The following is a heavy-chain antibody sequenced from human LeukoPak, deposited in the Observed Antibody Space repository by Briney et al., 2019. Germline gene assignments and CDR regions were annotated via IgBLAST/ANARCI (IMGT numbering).Heavy chain of an antibody. V-gene: IGHV3-7*01. CDR1: GFTFNTYW. Sequence: GGSLRLSCGASGFTFNTYWMSWVRQAPGKGLEWVANIKDNGGEKYNVASVKGRFTISRDNAKNSLYLEMNSLRAEDTAIYYCARVKCDHPGAFEYWGQGTLVTVSS. CDR3: ARVKCDHPGAFEY. J-gene: IGHJ4*02. CDR2: IKDNGGEK. D-gene: IGHD2-21*02.